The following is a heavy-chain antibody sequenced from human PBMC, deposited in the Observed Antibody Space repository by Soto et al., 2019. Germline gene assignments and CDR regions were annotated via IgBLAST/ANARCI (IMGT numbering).Heavy chain of an antibody. V-gene: IGHV1-18*01. CDR1: RYTFTNYG. D-gene: IGHD6-13*01. Sequence: VQLVQSGTEVKKPGASVKVSCKASRYTFTNYGISWVRQAPGQGLEWLAWINTCSGHTNYAQKLQGRVTLTTDTYTSTAYMELRSLRSDDTAVYYCARDLLYSSRSTVRFDIWGQGTMVTVSS. J-gene: IGHJ3*02. CDR3: ARDLLYSSRSTVRFDI. CDR2: INTCSGHT.